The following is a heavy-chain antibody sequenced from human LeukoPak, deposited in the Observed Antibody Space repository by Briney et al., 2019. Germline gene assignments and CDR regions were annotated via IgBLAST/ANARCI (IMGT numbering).Heavy chain of an antibody. J-gene: IGHJ5*02. CDR2: IYYSGST. CDR1: GGSISSYY. Sequence: SETLSLTCTVSGGSISSYYWSWIRQPPGKGLEWIGYIYYSGSTNYNPSLKSRVTISVDTSKNQFSLKLSSVTAADTAVDYCARYYYDSSGVNWFDPWGQGTLVTVSS. CDR3: ARYYYDSSGVNWFDP. V-gene: IGHV4-59*01. D-gene: IGHD3-22*01.